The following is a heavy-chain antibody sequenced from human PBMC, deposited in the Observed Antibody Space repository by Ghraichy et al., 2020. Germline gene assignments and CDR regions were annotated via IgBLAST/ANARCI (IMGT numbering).Heavy chain of an antibody. Sequence: GGSLRLSCAASGFTFRNYVMSWVRQTPGKGLEWVAAISGNGGRTHYADSVEGRFIVSRDNFKNTVSLEMNSLRAEDTAIYYCAKDDSSGYYSPFDSPYFFDYWGQGALVTVSS. CDR1: GFTFRNYV. D-gene: IGHD3-22*01. CDR3: AKDDSSGYYSPFDSPYFFDY. CDR2: ISGNGGRT. V-gene: IGHV3-23*01. J-gene: IGHJ4*02.